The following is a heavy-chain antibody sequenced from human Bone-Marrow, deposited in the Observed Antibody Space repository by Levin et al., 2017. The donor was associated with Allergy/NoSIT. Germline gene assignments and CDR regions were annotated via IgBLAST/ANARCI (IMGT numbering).Heavy chain of an antibody. D-gene: IGHD3-9*01. CDR3: ARDSADSYYDVLTTYFTNFDY. V-gene: IGHV3-21*01. CDR1: GFPFSTYS. CDR2: INRSGNSV. Sequence: SCAASGFPFSTYSMTPPPQAPGKGLEWVSSINRSGNSVYYADSVKGRFTISRDNAKNSLFLQMNSLRAEDTAIYYCARDSADSYYDVLTTYFTNFDYWGQGALVTVSS. J-gene: IGHJ4*02.